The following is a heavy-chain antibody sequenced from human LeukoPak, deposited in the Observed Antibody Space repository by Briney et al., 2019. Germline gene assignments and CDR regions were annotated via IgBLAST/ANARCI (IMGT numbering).Heavy chain of an antibody. CDR1: GYTFTSYG. J-gene: IGHJ6*02. CDR2: ISAYNGNT. V-gene: IGHV1-18*01. Sequence: VASVKVSCKAPGYTFTSYGISWVRQAPGQGLEWMGWISAYNGNTNYAQKFQGRVTMTEDTSTDTAYMELSSLRSEDTAVYYCATFAVAGYYYYGMDVWGQGTTVTVSS. D-gene: IGHD6-19*01. CDR3: ATFAVAGYYYYGMDV.